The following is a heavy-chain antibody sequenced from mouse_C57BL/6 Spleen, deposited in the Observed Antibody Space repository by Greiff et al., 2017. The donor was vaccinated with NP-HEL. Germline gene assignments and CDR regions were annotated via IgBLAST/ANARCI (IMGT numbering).Heavy chain of an antibody. CDR2: ISSGSSTI. Sequence: EVQGVESGGGLVKPGGSLKLSCAASGFTFSDYGMHWVRQAPEKGLEWVAYISSGSSTIYYADTVKGRFTISRDNAKNTLFLQMTSLRSEDTAMYYCARSGIYYDSLFAYWGQGTLVTVSA. V-gene: IGHV5-17*01. J-gene: IGHJ3*01. CDR3: ARSGIYYDSLFAY. D-gene: IGHD2-4*01. CDR1: GFTFSDYG.